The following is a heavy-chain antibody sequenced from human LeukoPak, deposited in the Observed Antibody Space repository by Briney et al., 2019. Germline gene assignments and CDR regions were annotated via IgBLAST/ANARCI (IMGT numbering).Heavy chain of an antibody. CDR2: MNPNSGNT. D-gene: IGHD6-19*01. CDR1: GYTFTSYD. V-gene: IGHV1-8*01. Sequence: ASVKVSCKASGYTFTSYDINWVRQATGQGLEWMGWMNPNSGNTGYAQKFQGRVTMTRNTSISTAYMELSSLRSEGTAVYYCASSPGYSSGWFYRYYYYGMDVWGQGTTVTVSS. CDR3: ASSPGYSSGWFYRYYYYGMDV. J-gene: IGHJ6*02.